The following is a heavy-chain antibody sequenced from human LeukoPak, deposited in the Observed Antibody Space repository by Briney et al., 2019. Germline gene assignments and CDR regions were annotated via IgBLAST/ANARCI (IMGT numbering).Heavy chain of an antibody. CDR3: ASFYDSSGYYDY. J-gene: IGHJ4*02. CDR1: GGSISSGDYY. Sequence: SQTLSLTCTVSGGSISSGDYYWRWIRQPPGKGLEWIVYIYYSGITYYNPSLKSRFTISVDTSKNQFSLKLSSVTAADTAVYYCASFYDSSGYYDYWGQGTLVTVSS. CDR2: IYYSGIT. V-gene: IGHV4-30-4*01. D-gene: IGHD3-22*01.